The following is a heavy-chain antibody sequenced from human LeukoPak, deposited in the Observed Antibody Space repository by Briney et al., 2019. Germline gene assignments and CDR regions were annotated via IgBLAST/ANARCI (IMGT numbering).Heavy chain of an antibody. V-gene: IGHV4-38-2*02. CDR3: ARLERPFDY. CDR2: IYYSGST. CDR1: GYSISSGYY. J-gene: IGHJ4*02. Sequence: SETLSLTCTVSGYSISSGYYWGWIRQPPGKGLEWIGSIYYSGSTYYNPSLKSRVTISVDTSKNQFSLKLSSVTAADTAVYYCARLERPFDYWGQGTLVTVSS.